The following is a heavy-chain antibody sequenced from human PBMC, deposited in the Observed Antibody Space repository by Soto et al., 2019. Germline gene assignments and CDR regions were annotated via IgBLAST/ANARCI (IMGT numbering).Heavy chain of an antibody. Sequence: GGSLRLSCAASGFTFSSYWMSWVRQAPGKGLEWVANINQDGSEKYYVDSVKGRFTISRDNAKNSVYLQMNSLRAEDTAVYYCARVDCSKTSCYVGYWGQGTLVTVSS. CDR2: INQDGSEK. CDR1: GFTFSSYW. D-gene: IGHD2-2*01. CDR3: ARVDCSKTSCYVGY. V-gene: IGHV3-7*01. J-gene: IGHJ4*02.